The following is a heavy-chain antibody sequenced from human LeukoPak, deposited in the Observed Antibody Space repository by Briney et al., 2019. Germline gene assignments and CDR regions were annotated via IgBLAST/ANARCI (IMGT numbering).Heavy chain of an antibody. D-gene: IGHD1-20*01. Sequence: PGGSLRLSCAASGFSFSTYWMSWVRQAPGKGLEWVSYISSSSSTIYYADSVKGRFTISRDNAKNSLYLQMNSLRAEDTAVYYCARARYNWNRHLDAFDIWGQGTMVTVSS. CDR3: ARARYNWNRHLDAFDI. V-gene: IGHV3-48*01. CDR1: GFSFSTYW. J-gene: IGHJ3*02. CDR2: ISSSSSTI.